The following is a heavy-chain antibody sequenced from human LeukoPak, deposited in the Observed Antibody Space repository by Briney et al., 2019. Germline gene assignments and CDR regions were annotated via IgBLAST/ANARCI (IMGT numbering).Heavy chain of an antibody. D-gene: IGHD3-22*01. V-gene: IGHV4-39*01. J-gene: IGHJ4*02. CDR3: ARLGSNSNYYDSSGYPLEDY. CDR2: IYYSGST. CDR1: GGSISSSSYY. Sequence: SETLSLTXTVSGGSISSSSYYWGWIRQPPGKGLEWIGSIYYSGSTYYNPSLKSRVTISVDTSRNQFSLKLSSVTAADTAVYYCARLGSNSNYYDSSGYPLEDYWGQGTLVTVSS.